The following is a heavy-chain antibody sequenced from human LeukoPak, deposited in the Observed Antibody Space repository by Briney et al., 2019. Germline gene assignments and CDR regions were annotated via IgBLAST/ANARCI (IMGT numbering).Heavy chain of an antibody. Sequence: GGSLRLSCAASGFTFSSYSMNWVRQAPGKGLEWVSSISSSSSYIYYADSVKGRFTISRDNAKNSLYLQMNSLRAEDTAVYYCASFDDYDSSGYTYPTDWGQGTLVTVSS. CDR3: ASFDDYDSSGYTYPTD. CDR1: GFTFSSYS. D-gene: IGHD3-22*01. V-gene: IGHV3-21*01. CDR2: ISSSSSYI. J-gene: IGHJ4*02.